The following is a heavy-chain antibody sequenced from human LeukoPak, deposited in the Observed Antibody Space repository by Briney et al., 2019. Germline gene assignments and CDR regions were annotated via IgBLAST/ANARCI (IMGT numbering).Heavy chain of an antibody. Sequence: GGSLRLSCAASGFTFSSYGMHWVRQAPGKGLEWVAVISYDGSNKYYADSVKGRFTISRDNSKNTLYLQMNSLRAEDTAVYYCAREGIVATIAAPYYFDYWGQGTLVTVSS. V-gene: IGHV3-30*03. D-gene: IGHD5-12*01. CDR2: ISYDGSNK. CDR1: GFTFSSYG. CDR3: AREGIVATIAAPYYFDY. J-gene: IGHJ4*02.